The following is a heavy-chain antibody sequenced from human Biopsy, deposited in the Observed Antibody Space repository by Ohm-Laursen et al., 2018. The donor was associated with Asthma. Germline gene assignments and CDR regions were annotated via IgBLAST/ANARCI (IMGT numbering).Heavy chain of an antibody. Sequence: GESLKISCKASGYTFRDSWIGWVRQMPGKGLEWMGIIFAANSETKYSPSFQGQVTISADMSISTAFLQWSSLKASDTAIYYCARFIDGTFFVDYWGQGTLVTVSS. V-gene: IGHV5-51*01. CDR3: ARFIDGTFFVDY. D-gene: IGHD1-7*01. CDR1: GYTFRDSW. CDR2: IFAANSET. J-gene: IGHJ4*02.